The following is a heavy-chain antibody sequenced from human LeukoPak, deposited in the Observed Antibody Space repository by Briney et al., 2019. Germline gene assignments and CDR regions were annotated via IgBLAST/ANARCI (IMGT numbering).Heavy chain of an antibody. D-gene: IGHD1/OR15-1a*01. J-gene: IGHJ4*02. V-gene: IGHV4-59*08. Sequence: SETLSLICMASGGSISTYFWSWIRQPPGKALEWIGSINYNGNINYNPSLKSRVTISADTSQNQFSLELRSVTAAETAMYYCASGNNYLDSWGQGTLVIVSS. CDR2: INYNGNI. CDR1: GGSISTYF. CDR3: ASGNNYLDS.